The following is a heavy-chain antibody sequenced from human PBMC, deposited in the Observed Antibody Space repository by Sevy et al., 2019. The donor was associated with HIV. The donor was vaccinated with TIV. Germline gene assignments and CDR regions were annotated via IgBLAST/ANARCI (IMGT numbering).Heavy chain of an antibody. J-gene: IGHJ5*02. CDR2: INESGIT. CDR3: ARSPPVVVVPGAPSWFDP. CDR1: YGAFSGYY. V-gene: IGHV4-34*01. Sequence: SETLSLTCAVHYGAFSGYYWNWNRQVPGKGLEWIGEINESGITYYNPSLKSRVTISVDTSKKQFSLKLNSVTAVDSAVYFCARSPPVVVVPGAPSWFDPWGQGTLVTVSS. D-gene: IGHD2-2*01.